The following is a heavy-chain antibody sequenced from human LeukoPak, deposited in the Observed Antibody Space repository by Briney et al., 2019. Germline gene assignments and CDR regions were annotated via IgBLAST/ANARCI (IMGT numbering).Heavy chain of an antibody. V-gene: IGHV4-39*01. D-gene: IGHD3-10*01. J-gene: IGHJ4*02. CDR1: GGSISSSSYH. Sequence: SETLSLTCSVSGGSISSSSYHWGWIRQSPGNGLEWIGSIYYSGSAYHNPSLKSRLTISVDTSKNKFSLKLNSVTAADTAVYYCARCISMVRGVIRPPDYWGQGTLVTVSS. CDR3: ARCISMVRGVIRPPDY. CDR2: IYYSGSA.